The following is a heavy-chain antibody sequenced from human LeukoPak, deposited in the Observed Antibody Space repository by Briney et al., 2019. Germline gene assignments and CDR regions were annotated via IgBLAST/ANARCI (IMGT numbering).Heavy chain of an antibody. D-gene: IGHD2-15*01. J-gene: IGHJ4*02. CDR3: TAEGGWSFYFDY. CDR1: GDSVSSNSAT. V-gene: IGHV6-1*01. Sequence: SQTLSLTCAISGDSVSSNSATWNWIRQSPSRGLEWLGRTYYRSKWYNDYAASVKSRITINPDTSKNQFSLQVNSVKTGHAAVYYWTAEGGWSFYFDYWGQGTLVTVSS. CDR2: TYYRSKWYN.